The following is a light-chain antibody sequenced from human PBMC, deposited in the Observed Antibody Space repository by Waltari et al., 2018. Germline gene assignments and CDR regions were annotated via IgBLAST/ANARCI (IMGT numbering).Light chain of an antibody. V-gene: IGLV2-11*01. J-gene: IGLJ3*02. CDR2: VVS. CDR3: CSYAGTYAVRV. CDR1: SSYVGASNH. Sequence: QSALTHPPSVSGSPGQSLTISCTGTSSYVGASNHASWYQQHPGKAPKLMIYVVSKRPSGVPDRFSGSKSGNTASLTISGLQAEDEGDYYCCSYAGTYAVRVFGGGTKVTVL.